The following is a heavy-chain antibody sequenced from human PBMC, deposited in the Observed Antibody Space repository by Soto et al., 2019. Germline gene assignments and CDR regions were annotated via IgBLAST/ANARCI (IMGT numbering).Heavy chain of an antibody. V-gene: IGHV3-23*01. CDR2: TGISGRTT. CDR1: GFTITSSA. CDR3: ARVPNPSPYFHY. J-gene: IGHJ4*02. Sequence: GGSLRLSCAPSGFTITSSAMSWVRQAPGTVLEWVSTTGISGRTTYYADSVKGRFTVSRDDCKNTLDLQMSSLRSEDTAVYYCARVPNPSPYFHYWRQGTLVTVSS. D-gene: IGHD7-27*01.